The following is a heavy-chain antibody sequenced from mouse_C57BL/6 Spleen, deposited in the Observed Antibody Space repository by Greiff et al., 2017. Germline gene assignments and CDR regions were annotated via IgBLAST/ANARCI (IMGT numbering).Heavy chain of an antibody. D-gene: IGHD2-5*01. V-gene: IGHV1-64*01. Sequence: QVQLQQPGAELVKPGASVKLSCKASGYTFTSYWMHWVKQRPGQGLEWIGMIHPNSGSTNYNEKFKSKATLAVDKSSSTGYMQLSSLTSEDSAVYYCASPYSNYFDYWGQGTTLTVSS. J-gene: IGHJ2*01. CDR3: ASPYSNYFDY. CDR1: GYTFTSYW. CDR2: IHPNSGST.